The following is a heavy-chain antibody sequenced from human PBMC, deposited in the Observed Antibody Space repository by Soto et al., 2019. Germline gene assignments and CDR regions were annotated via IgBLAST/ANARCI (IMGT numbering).Heavy chain of an antibody. Sequence: QVQLQESGPGLVEPSQTLSLTCTVSGGSISSGDYDWSWIRQPPGKDLEWIGHIYNSGNTYSNPFLKSRVTISVDTSKNQFSLKLSSVTAADTAVYYCARGPSGDKVDYWGQGTLVTVSS. CDR1: GGSISSGDYD. V-gene: IGHV4-30-4*01. CDR2: IYNSGNT. CDR3: ARGPSGDKVDY. D-gene: IGHD1-26*01. J-gene: IGHJ4*02.